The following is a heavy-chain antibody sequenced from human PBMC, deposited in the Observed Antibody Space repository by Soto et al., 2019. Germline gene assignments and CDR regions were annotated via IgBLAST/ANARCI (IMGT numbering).Heavy chain of an antibody. D-gene: IGHD3-22*01. CDR3: AKDPSGHYYDSSGYEANPCDP. J-gene: IGHJ5*02. CDR2: ISGSGGST. Sequence: GGSLRLSCAASGFTFSSYAMSWVRQAPGKGLEWVSAISGSGGSTYYADSVKGRFTISRDNSKNTLYLQMNSLRAEDTAVYYCAKDPSGHYYDSSGYEANPCDPWGQGTRVTVSS. CDR1: GFTFSSYA. V-gene: IGHV3-23*01.